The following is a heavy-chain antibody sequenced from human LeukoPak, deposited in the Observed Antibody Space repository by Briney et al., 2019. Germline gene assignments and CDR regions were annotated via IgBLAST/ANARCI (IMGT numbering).Heavy chain of an antibody. D-gene: IGHD6-6*01. CDR2: IYYSGST. V-gene: IGHV4-59*01. J-gene: IGHJ3*02. Sequence: PSETLSLTCTVSGGSISSYYWSWIRQPPGKGLEWIGYIYYSGSTNYNPSLKSRVTISVDTSKNQFSLKLSSVTAADTAVYYCARDREHSSSPGADAFDIWGQGTMVTVSS. CDR1: GGSISSYY. CDR3: ARDREHSSSPGADAFDI.